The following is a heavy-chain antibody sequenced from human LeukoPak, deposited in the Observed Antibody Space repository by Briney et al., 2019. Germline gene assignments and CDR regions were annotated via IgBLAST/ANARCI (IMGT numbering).Heavy chain of an antibody. CDR3: ATSITMVRGVITDAFDI. D-gene: IGHD3-10*01. CDR1: GGTFSSYA. CDR2: IIPIFGTA. Sequence: WASVKVSCKASGGTFSSYAISWVRQAPGQGPEWMGGIIPIFGTANYAQKFQGRVTITADESTSTAYMELSSLRSEDTAVYYCATSITMVRGVITDAFDIWGQGTMVTVSS. V-gene: IGHV1-69*13. J-gene: IGHJ3*02.